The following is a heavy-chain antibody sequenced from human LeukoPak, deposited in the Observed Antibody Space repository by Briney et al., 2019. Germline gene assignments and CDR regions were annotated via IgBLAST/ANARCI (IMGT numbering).Heavy chain of an antibody. Sequence: SETLSLTCTVSGGSISSSSYYWGWIRQPPGKGLEWIGSIYYSGSTYYNPSLKSRVTISVDTSKNQFSLKLSSVTAADTAVYYCARRGGVTMIVVVKGDAFDIWGQGTMVTVSS. CDR3: ARRGGVTMIVVVKGDAFDI. CDR1: GGSISSSSYY. J-gene: IGHJ3*02. D-gene: IGHD3-22*01. CDR2: IYYSGST. V-gene: IGHV4-39*07.